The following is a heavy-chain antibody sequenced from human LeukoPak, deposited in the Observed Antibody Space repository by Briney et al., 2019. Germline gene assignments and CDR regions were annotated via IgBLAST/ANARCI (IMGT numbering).Heavy chain of an antibody. Sequence: PGGSLRLSCTVSGFTVSINSMSWVRQAPGKGLEWVSFIYSGGNTHYSDSVKGRFTISRDNSKKTLYLQMNSLRAEDPAVYYCAKELITCIGGSCYIVLRDAFDIWGQGTMVTVSS. CDR2: IYSGGNT. D-gene: IGHD2-15*01. V-gene: IGHV3-53*01. CDR1: GFTVSINS. J-gene: IGHJ3*02. CDR3: AKELITCIGGSCYIVLRDAFDI.